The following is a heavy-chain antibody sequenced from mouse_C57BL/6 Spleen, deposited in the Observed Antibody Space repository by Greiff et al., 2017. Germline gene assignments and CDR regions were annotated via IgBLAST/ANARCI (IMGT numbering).Heavy chain of an antibody. V-gene: IGHV1-69*01. CDR3: AAYYYAKSRYFDV. CDR2: IDPSDSYT. CDR1: GYTFTSYW. D-gene: IGHD1-1*01. J-gene: IGHJ1*03. Sequence: VQLQQPGAELVMPGASVKLSCKASGYTFTSYWMHWVKQRPGQGLEWIGEIDPSDSYTNYNQKFKGKSTLTVDKSSSTAYMQLSSLTSEDSAVYYCAAYYYAKSRYFDVWGTGTTVTVSS.